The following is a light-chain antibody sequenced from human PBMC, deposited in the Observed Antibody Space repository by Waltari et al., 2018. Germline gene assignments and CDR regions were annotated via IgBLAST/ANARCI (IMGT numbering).Light chain of an antibody. CDR1: TSDVGGYDY. Sequence: QSALTQPRSVSGSPGQSVTISCTGTTSDVGGYDYVSWYQHHPGKAPKLMINYLRARPSGVPVRFCGSKSGTTASLTISGLQAEDEADYSCCSFAGPYTWVFGGGTKLTVL. V-gene: IGLV2-11*01. CDR3: CSFAGPYTWV. J-gene: IGLJ3*02. CDR2: YLR.